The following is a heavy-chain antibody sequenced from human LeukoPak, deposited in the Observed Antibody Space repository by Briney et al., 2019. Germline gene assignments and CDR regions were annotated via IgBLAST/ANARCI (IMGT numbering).Heavy chain of an antibody. V-gene: IGHV4-39*01. CDR1: GGSISSSSYY. CDR2: IYYSGST. D-gene: IGHD2-2*01. J-gene: IGHJ3*02. CDR3: ARVGDIVVVPAAMTFDI. Sequence: SETLSLTCTVSGGSISSSSYYWGWIRQPPGKGLEWIGSIYYSGSTYYNPSLKSRVTISVDTSKNQFSLKLSSVTAADTAVYYCARVGDIVVVPAAMTFDIWGQGTMVTVSS.